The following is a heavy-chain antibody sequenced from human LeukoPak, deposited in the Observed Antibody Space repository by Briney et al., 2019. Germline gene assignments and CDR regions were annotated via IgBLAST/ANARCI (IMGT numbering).Heavy chain of an antibody. CDR1: GYTFTGYY. CDR2: INPNSGGT. CDR3: ARDGYGFWSGYSTSSSFDP. Sequence: GASVKVSCKASGYTFTGYYMHWVRQAPGQGLEGMGWINPNSGGTNYAQKFQGRVTMTRDTSISTAYMELSRLRSDDTAVYYCARDGYGFWSGYSTSSSFDPWGQGTLVTVSS. D-gene: IGHD3-3*01. J-gene: IGHJ5*02. V-gene: IGHV1-2*02.